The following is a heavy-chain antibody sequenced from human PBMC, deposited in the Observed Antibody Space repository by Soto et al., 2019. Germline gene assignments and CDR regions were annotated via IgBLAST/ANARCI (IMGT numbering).Heavy chain of an antibody. V-gene: IGHV4-4*02. Sequence: QVQLQESGPGLVKPSGTLSLTCAVSSGSIFSSNWWSWVRQPPGKGLEWIGETRNSGGANYNPSLQSGVTMTVDRSKNHFFLELRSVTAADTAVYYCASHLVMSGTRGFDNWGLGALVTVSS. CDR2: TRNSGGA. D-gene: IGHD6-13*01. CDR3: ASHLVMSGTRGFDN. CDR1: SGSIFSSNW. J-gene: IGHJ4*02.